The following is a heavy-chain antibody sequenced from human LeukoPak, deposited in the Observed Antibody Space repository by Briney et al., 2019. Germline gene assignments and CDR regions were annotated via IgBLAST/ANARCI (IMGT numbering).Heavy chain of an antibody. CDR1: AYSISSGYY. V-gene: IGHV4-38-2*01. J-gene: IGHJ4*02. CDR3: ARGRAGSYRSYFDY. CDR2: IYHSGST. Sequence: SETLSLTCAVSAYSISSGYYWGWIRPPPGKGLEWIGTIYHSGSTYYNPSLQRRVTISVETSKNQFSLNLSSVTAANTAVYYCARGRAGSYRSYFDYWGQGTLVTVSS. D-gene: IGHD3-10*01.